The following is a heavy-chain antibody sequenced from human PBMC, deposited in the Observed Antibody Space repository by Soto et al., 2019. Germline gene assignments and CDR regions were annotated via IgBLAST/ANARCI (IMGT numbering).Heavy chain of an antibody. D-gene: IGHD1-26*01. CDR2: INPSGGST. Sequence: ASVKVSCKASGYTFISYYMHWVRQAPGQGLEWMGIINPSGGSTSYAQKFQGRVTMTRDTSTSTVYMELSSLRSEDTAVYYCEKAGGSFGNFDFGGQGTLVTVSP. J-gene: IGHJ4*02. CDR1: GYTFISYY. CDR3: EKAGGSFGNFDF. V-gene: IGHV1-46*01.